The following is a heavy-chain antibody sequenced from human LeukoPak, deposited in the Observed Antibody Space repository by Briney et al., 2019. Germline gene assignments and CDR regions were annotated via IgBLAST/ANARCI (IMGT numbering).Heavy chain of an antibody. J-gene: IGHJ6*02. CDR2: ISYDGSNT. Sequence: GSLRLSCAASGFNFSSYGMHWVRQAPGKGLEWVAVISYDGSNTYYADSVKGRFTISRDNSKNMLYLQMNSLRAEDTAVHYCARAGGGYYYYYYGMDVWGQGTTVTVSS. V-gene: IGHV3-30*03. CDR3: ARAGGGYYYYYYGMDV. CDR1: GFNFSSYG. D-gene: IGHD3-16*01.